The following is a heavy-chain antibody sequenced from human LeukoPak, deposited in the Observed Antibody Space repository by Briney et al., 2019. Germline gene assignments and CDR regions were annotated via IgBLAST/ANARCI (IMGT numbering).Heavy chain of an antibody. CDR1: GFTFSSYT. J-gene: IGHJ4*02. V-gene: IGHV3-23*01. CDR2: ISGSGGST. Sequence: GGSLRLSCAASGFTFSSYTMSWVRQAPGKGLEWVSAISGSGGSTYYADSVKGRFTISRDNSKNTLYLQMNSLRAEDTAVYYCAKGSITMVRGVMAEFDYWGQGTLVTVSS. CDR3: AKGSITMVRGVMAEFDY. D-gene: IGHD3-10*01.